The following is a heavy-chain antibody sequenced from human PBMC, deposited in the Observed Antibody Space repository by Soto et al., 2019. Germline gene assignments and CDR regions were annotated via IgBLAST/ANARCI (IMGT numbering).Heavy chain of an antibody. CDR1: GGTFSSYA. D-gene: IGHD3-9*01. CDR3: AREARDYDILTGYYNVQYFQH. J-gene: IGHJ1*01. V-gene: IGHV1-69*13. Sequence: SVKVSCKASGGTFSSYAISWVRQAPGQGLEWMGGIIPIFGTANYAQKFQGRVTITADESTSTAYMELSSLRSEDTAVYYCAREARDYDILTGYYNVQYFQHWGQGTLVTVSS. CDR2: IIPIFGTA.